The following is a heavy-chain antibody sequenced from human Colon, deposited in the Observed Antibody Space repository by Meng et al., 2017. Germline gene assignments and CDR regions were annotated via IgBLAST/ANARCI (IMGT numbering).Heavy chain of an antibody. Sequence: QVQLQEWGPGLVKPSGTLSLTCGVAGGSISSNWWSWVRQPPGKGLEWIGEFFHTGRTNYDPSLKSRVTISVDKSNNQFSLKLTSVTAADTAVYYCARHISILGQRGFDYWGQGTLVTVSS. D-gene: IGHD3/OR15-3a*01. J-gene: IGHJ4*02. CDR1: GGSISSNW. CDR3: ARHISILGQRGFDY. V-gene: IGHV4-4*02. CDR2: FFHTGRT.